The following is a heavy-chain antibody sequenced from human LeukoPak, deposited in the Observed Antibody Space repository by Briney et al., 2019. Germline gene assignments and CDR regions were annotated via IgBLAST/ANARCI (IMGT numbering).Heavy chain of an antibody. J-gene: IGHJ1*01. CDR3: ATYSSLNTREFQY. Sequence: GGSLRLSCAASGFTFSNAWMGWVRQAPGKGLEWVANIRQDGGETYYGDSVKGRFIISRDNAKNSLFLQMNRLRAEDTAVYYCATYSSLNTREFQYWGQGTLVTVSP. D-gene: IGHD3-22*01. CDR1: GFTFSNAW. CDR2: IRQDGGET. V-gene: IGHV3-7*01.